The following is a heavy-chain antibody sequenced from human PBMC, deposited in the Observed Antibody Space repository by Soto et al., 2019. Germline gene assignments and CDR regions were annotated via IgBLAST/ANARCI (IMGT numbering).Heavy chain of an antibody. Sequence: ASVKISCKASGYTFTSYGISWVRQAPGPGLEWMGWISSYNGNTNYAQKLQGRVTMTTDTYTSTAYMELRSLRSDETAVYYCARAILGYCTNLVCYAPNYYYYGMSVRGQVTRVTVS. CDR3: ARAILGYCTNLVCYAPNYYYYGMSV. CDR1: GYTFTSYG. CDR2: ISSYNGNT. V-gene: IGHV1-18*04. J-gene: IGHJ6*02. D-gene: IGHD2-8*01.